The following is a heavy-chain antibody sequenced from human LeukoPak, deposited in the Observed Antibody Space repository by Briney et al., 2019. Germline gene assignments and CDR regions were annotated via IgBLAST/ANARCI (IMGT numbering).Heavy chain of an antibody. D-gene: IGHD3-16*01. CDR3: ATEPNWGSGTGA. Sequence: ASVKVSCKVSGYTLSDLNMHWVRQAPGKGLEWMGGYHPEDGETIFAQRFQGRVTMTEDTSADIAYMELSSLRSDDTAVFYCATEPNWGSGTGAWGQGTLVTVSS. CDR1: GYTLSDLN. V-gene: IGHV1-24*01. CDR2: YHPEDGET. J-gene: IGHJ4*02.